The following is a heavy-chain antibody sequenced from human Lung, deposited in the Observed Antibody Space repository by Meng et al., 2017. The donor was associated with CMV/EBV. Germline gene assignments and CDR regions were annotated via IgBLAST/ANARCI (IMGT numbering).Heavy chain of an antibody. D-gene: IGHD3-22*01. Sequence: SXAASGFTFDDYDMSWVRQAPGKGLEWVFGINWNGGSTGYADSVKGRFTISRDNAKNSLYLQMNSLRAEDTALYHCARGYYESRRGIDYWGQGTXVTVSS. V-gene: IGHV3-20*01. CDR2: INWNGGST. J-gene: IGHJ4*02. CDR3: ARGYYESRRGIDY. CDR1: GFTFDDYD.